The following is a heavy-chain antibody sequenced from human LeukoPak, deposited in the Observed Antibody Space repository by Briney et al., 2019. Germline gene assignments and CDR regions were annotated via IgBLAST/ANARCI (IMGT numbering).Heavy chain of an antibody. CDR3: VRTYFDFWSGQYFDY. CDR1: GGSISSYY. V-gene: IGHV4-59*08. D-gene: IGHD3-3*01. CDR2: IYYSGST. J-gene: IGHJ4*02. Sequence: PSETLSLTCTVSGGSISSYYWSWIRQPPGKGLEWIGYIYYSGSTCYNPSLKSRVTISVDTSKKQFSLKLSSVTAADTAVYYCVRTYFDFWSGQYFDYWGQGTLVTVSS.